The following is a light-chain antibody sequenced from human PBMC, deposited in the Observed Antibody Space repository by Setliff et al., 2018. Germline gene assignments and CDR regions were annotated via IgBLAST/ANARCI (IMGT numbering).Light chain of an antibody. V-gene: IGLV2-23*02. CDR2: DVS. J-gene: IGLJ1*01. Sequence: QSALTQPASVSGSPGQSITISCTGTSSDVGAYNYVSWYQQHTGKAPKLIIYDVSKRPSAVSNLFSGSKSGNTASLTISELQAEDEADYCCSYAGISTFGPDVFVTGTKVTV. CDR3: CSYAGISTFGPDV. CDR1: SSDVGAYNY.